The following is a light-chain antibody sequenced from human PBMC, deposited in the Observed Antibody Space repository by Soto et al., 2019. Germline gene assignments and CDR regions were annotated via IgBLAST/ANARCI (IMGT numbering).Light chain of an antibody. V-gene: IGLV2-14*01. CDR1: SSDVGGYNY. J-gene: IGLJ3*02. Sequence: QSALTQPASVSGSPGQSITISCTGTSSDVGGYNYVSWYQQHPGKAPKLMIYEVSNRPSGVSNRFSGSKSGNTASLTISGLQAEDEADCYCTSYTSGSTWVFGGGTKLTVL. CDR3: TSYTSGSTWV. CDR2: EVS.